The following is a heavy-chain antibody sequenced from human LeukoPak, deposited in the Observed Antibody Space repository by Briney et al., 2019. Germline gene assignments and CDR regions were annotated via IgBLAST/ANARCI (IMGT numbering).Heavy chain of an antibody. J-gene: IGHJ4*02. CDR3: ARGVVGYYYDSSGYPPRGFDY. D-gene: IGHD3-22*01. V-gene: IGHV4-59*01. CDR1: GGSISSYY. Sequence: PSETLSLTCTVSGGSISSYYWSWIRQPPGKGLEWIGYIYYSGSTNYNPSLKSRVTVSVDTSKNQFSLKLSSVTAADTAVYYCARGVVGYYYDSSGYPPRGFDYWGQGTLVTVSS. CDR2: IYYSGST.